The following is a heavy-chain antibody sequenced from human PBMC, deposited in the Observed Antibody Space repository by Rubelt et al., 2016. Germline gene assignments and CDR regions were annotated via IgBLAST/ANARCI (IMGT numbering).Heavy chain of an antibody. J-gene: IGHJ4*02. D-gene: IGHD5-12*01. Sequence: EVQLVESGGGLVQPGGSLRLSCAASGFTFSSYEMNWVRQAPGKGLEWVSYISSSGSTIYYADCVKGRFTISGDNAKNSLYLQMNGLRAEDTAVYYCARSDIVATITDYWGQGTLVTVSS. CDR3: ARSDIVATITDY. CDR1: GFTFSSYE. CDR2: ISSSGSTI. V-gene: IGHV3-48*03.